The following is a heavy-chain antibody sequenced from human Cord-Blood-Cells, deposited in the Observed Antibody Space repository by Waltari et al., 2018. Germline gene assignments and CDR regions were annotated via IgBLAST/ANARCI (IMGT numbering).Heavy chain of an antibody. J-gene: IGHJ5*02. Sequence: QLQLQESGPGLVKPSETLSLTCTVSGGSISSSSYYWGWIRQPPGKGLEWFGSIYYSGVPSSNPPFNSRGTISVDTSKNPFSLKLSSVTAADTAVYYCARHVGSGGVKRTYNWFDPWGQGTLVTVSS. CDR1: GGSISSSSYY. V-gene: IGHV4-39*07. CDR2: IYYSGVP. D-gene: IGHD3-16*01. CDR3: ARHVGSGGVKRTYNWFDP.